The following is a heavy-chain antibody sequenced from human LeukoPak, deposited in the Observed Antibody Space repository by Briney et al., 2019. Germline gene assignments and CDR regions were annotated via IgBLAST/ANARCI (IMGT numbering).Heavy chain of an antibody. CDR1: GFTFSSYA. V-gene: IGHV3-23*01. J-gene: IGHJ4*02. CDR3: AKDGAYDSSGYSRFDY. Sequence: PGGSLRLSCAASGFTFSSYAMSWVRQAPGKGLEWVSAISGSGGSRNYADSVKGRFTISRDNSKNTLYLQMNSLRAEDTAVYYCAKDGAYDSSGYSRFDYWGQGTLVTVSS. CDR2: ISGSGGSR. D-gene: IGHD3-22*01.